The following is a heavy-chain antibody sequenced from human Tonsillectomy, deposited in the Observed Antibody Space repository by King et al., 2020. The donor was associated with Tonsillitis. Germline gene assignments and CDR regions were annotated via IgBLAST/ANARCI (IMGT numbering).Heavy chain of an antibody. J-gene: IGHJ3*02. V-gene: IGHV4-61*02. CDR1: GGSISSGSSY. CDR3: ARGSSVWYVGAFDI. CDR2: IYTSGST. D-gene: IGHD2-15*01. Sequence: QLQESGPGLVKPSQTLSLTCTVSGGSISSGSSYWSTIRQPARKGLEWLGRIYTSGSTNSNPSLKRRVTISVDTSKNQFSLKLSSVTAADTSVYYCARGSSVWYVGAFDIWGQGTMVTCSS.